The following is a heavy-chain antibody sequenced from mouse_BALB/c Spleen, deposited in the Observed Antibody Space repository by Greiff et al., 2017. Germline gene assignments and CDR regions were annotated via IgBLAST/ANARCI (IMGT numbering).Heavy chain of an antibody. CDR1: GYSFTGYY. D-gene: IGHD1-1*01. Sequence: VQLQQSGPDLVKPGASVKISCKASGYSFTGYYMHWVKQSHGKSLEWIGRVNPNNGGTSYNQKFKGKAILTVDKSSSTAYMELRSLTSEDSAVYYCARNFITTVVAHWYFDVWGAGTTVTVSS. CDR3: ARNFITTVVAHWYFDV. V-gene: IGHV1-26*01. CDR2: VNPNNGGT. J-gene: IGHJ1*01.